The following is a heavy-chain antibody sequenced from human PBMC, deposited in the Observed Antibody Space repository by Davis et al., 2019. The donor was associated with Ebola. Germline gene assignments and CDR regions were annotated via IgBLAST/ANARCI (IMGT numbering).Heavy chain of an antibody. D-gene: IGHD3-3*01. Sequence: GGSLRLSCAASGFTFSSYAMSWVRQAPGKGLEWVSAISGSGGSTYYADSVKGRSTISRDNSKNTLYLQMNSLRAEDTAVYYCAKVGSSYYYYYYGMDVWGQGTTATVSS. V-gene: IGHV3-23*01. CDR3: AKVGSSYYYYYYGMDV. CDR1: GFTFSSYA. CDR2: ISGSGGST. J-gene: IGHJ6*02.